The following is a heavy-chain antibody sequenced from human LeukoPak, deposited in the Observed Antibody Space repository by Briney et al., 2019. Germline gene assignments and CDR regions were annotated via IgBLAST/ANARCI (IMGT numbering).Heavy chain of an antibody. CDR3: ARDPYYYDSSGYYHDAFDI. J-gene: IGHJ3*02. Sequence: TGGSLRLSCAASGFTVSSNDMSWVRQAPGKGLECISVIYSGGSTDYADSVKGRLTISRDNSKNTLYLQMNSLRAEDTAVYYCARDPYYYDSSGYYHDAFDIWGQGTMVTVSS. CDR1: GFTVSSND. CDR2: IYSGGST. V-gene: IGHV3-53*01. D-gene: IGHD3-22*01.